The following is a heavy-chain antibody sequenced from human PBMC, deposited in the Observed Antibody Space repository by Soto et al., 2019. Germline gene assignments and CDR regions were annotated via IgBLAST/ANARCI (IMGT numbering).Heavy chain of an antibody. Sequence: TLSLICTVSGGSISSRDFLLIWIRHQPGKGLEWIGNIFYNGTTYYNPSLKSRVSIFVDTSKNQFSLRLSSVTAADTAVDYCARGPSEDKVDYWGQGTVVTVS. CDR1: GGSISSRDFL. V-gene: IGHV4-31*03. CDR2: IFYNGTT. CDR3: ARGPSEDKVDY. J-gene: IGHJ4*02.